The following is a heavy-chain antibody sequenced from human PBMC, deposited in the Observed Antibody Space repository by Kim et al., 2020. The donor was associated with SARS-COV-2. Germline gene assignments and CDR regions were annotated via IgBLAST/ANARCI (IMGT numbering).Heavy chain of an antibody. D-gene: IGHD6-6*01. CDR2: VNPKNNNT. V-gene: IGHV1-8*01. CDR3: ASRLSIASRRLYQSSYIMDI. Sequence: ASVKVSCKASGYTFTHYEINWVRQAAGQGLEWMGWVNPKNNNTAFAQRFQGRITMTRSPSISTAYMELSSLTSEDTAVYYCASRLSIASRRLYQSSYIMDIWGQGTTVTVSS. J-gene: IGHJ6*02. CDR1: GYTFTHYE.